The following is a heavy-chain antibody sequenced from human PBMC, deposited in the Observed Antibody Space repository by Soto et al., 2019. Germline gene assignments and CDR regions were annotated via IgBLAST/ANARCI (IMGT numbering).Heavy chain of an antibody. CDR2: VSIGGST. V-gene: IGHV3-23*01. Sequence: DVQLLESGGGLVQPEGSLRLSCAASRFTFSSYAMDWVRQGPGKGLEWVAVVSIGGSTHYADSVRGRFTISRDNSKNTLSLQMNSLTAEDTAVYFCAKRRGAGGHFDYWGQGALVTVSS. CDR1: RFTFSSYA. D-gene: IGHD2-15*01. J-gene: IGHJ4*02. CDR3: AKRRGAGGHFDY.